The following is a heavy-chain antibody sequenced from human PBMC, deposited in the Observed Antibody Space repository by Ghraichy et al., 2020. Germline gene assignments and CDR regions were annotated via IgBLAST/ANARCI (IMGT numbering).Heavy chain of an antibody. V-gene: IGHV3-30*03. J-gene: IGHJ6*02. CDR2: ISYDGSDK. Sequence: GGSLRLSCAASGFTFSSYGMHWVRQAPGKGLEWVAVISYDGSDKYYADSVKGRFTISRDNSKNTLYLEMNGLRGEDSAVYYCQAADRGILVTTYYYYAMDVWGHGTTVTVSS. CDR1: GFTFSSYG. CDR3: QAADRGILVTTYYYYAMDV. D-gene: IGHD4-17*01.